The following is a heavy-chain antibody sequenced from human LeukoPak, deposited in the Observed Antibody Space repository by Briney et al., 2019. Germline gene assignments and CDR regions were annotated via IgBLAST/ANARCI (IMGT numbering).Heavy chain of an antibody. CDR3: ARMEFGTVTTADAFDI. CDR2: ISPNSGGT. CDR1: GYTFTSYY. J-gene: IGHJ3*02. Sequence: ASVKVSCKASGYTFTSYYMHWLRQAPGQGLEWMGWISPNSGGTNYAQKFQVRVTMTRDTSISTAYMELSRLRSDDTAVYYCARMEFGTVTTADAFDIWGQGTMVTVSS. V-gene: IGHV1-2*02. D-gene: IGHD4-17*01.